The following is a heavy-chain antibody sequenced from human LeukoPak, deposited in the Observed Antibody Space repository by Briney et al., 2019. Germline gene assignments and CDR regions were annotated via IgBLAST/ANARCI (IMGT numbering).Heavy chain of an antibody. CDR1: GASISSSY. CDR2: IHDSGST. CDR3: ARGYFDSSGYSNPFDL. D-gene: IGHD3-22*01. J-gene: IGHJ4*02. V-gene: IGHV4-59*01. Sequence: SETLSLTCTVSGASISSSYWSWIRQSPGRGLEWIGYIHDSGSTNHNPSLNSRVTMSADTSKNQLSLRLSSVTAADTAVYYCARGYFDSSGYSNPFDLWGQGALVAVSS.